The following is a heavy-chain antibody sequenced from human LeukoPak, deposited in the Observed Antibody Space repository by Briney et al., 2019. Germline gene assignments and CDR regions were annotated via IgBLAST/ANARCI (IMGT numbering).Heavy chain of an antibody. V-gene: IGHV4-59*01. D-gene: IGHD6-13*01. Sequence: PSETLSLTCTVSGGSITSYYWRWIRQPPGQRLEWIGYIFYSGSTNYNPSLESRVSISIDTSKNQFSLKLSSLTAADTAVYYRAKYPGYPTRWFEPWGQGTLVTVSS. CDR3: AKYPGYPTRWFEP. CDR2: IFYSGST. CDR1: GGSITSYY. J-gene: IGHJ5*02.